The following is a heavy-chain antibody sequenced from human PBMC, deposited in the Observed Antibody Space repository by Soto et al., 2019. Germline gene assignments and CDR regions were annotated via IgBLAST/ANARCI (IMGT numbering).Heavy chain of an antibody. V-gene: IGHV3-23*01. CDR2: ISGSGGST. J-gene: IGHJ4*02. CDR3: AKDRGDYDYIWGSYRFDY. Sequence: GGSLRLSCAASGFTFSSYAMSWVRQAPGKGLEWVSAISGSGGSTYYADSVKGRFTISRDNSKNTLYLQMNSLRAEDTAVYYCAKDRGDYDYIWGSYRFDYWGQGTLVTVSS. D-gene: IGHD3-16*02. CDR1: GFTFSSYA.